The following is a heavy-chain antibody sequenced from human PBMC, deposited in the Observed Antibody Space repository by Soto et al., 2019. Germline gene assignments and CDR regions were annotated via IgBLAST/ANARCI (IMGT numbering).Heavy chain of an antibody. D-gene: IGHD6-19*01. V-gene: IGHV1-69*06. Sequence: QVQLEQSAAEVKKPGSSVKVSCKSSGGTFNSYIISWVRKAPGQGLEWMGGIIPVSGKVNYGQKFQDRVTITADTSTTTSYVELRSLTSEATAVYFGARLSTKGWYFPGVEYWGQGTLVTVSA. CDR1: GGTFNSYI. CDR2: IIPVSGKV. J-gene: IGHJ4*01. CDR3: ARLSTKGWYFPGVEY.